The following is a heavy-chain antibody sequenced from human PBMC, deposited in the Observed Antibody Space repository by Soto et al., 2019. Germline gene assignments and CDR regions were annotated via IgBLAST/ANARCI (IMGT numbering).Heavy chain of an antibody. CDR2: VYNSGST. Sequence: LSLTCTVSDGSISSNYWTWIRRPPGKGLEWIGYVYNSGSTNYNPSLKSRVTISEDTSKSQFSLKVNSMTAADTAVYYCARYRREAVAGYTLDNWGQGILVTVSS. D-gene: IGHD6-13*01. CDR1: DGSISSNY. V-gene: IGHV4-59*01. J-gene: IGHJ4*02. CDR3: ARYRREAVAGYTLDN.